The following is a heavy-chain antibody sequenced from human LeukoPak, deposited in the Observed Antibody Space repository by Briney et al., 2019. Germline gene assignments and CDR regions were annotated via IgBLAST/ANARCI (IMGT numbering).Heavy chain of an antibody. CDR3: ASMVRGPNYFDY. Sequence: GGSLRLSCAASGFTFSSYWMSWVRQAPGKGLEWVANIKQDGSEKYYVDSVKGRFTISRDNAKISLYLQMNSLRAEDTAVYYCASMVRGPNYFDYWGQGTLVTVSS. CDR1: GFTFSSYW. J-gene: IGHJ4*02. CDR2: IKQDGSEK. D-gene: IGHD3-10*01. V-gene: IGHV3-7*01.